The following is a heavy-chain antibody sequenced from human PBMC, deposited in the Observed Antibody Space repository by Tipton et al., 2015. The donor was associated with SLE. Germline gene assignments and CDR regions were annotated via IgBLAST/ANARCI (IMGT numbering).Heavy chain of an antibody. CDR2: MNPNSGNT. J-gene: IGHJ5*02. CDR3: ARAGSPSRYNWFDP. V-gene: IGHV1-8*01. CDR1: GYTFTSYD. D-gene: IGHD6-19*01. Sequence: QLVQSGAEVKMPGASVKVSCKASGYTFTSYDINWVRQATGQGLEWMGWMNPNSGNTGYAQKFQGRVTISRNTSLTTAYMGLSSLTSEDTAVYYCARAGSPSRYNWFDPWGQGTLVTVSS.